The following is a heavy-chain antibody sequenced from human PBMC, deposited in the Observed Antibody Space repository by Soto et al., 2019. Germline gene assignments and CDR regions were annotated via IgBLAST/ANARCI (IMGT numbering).Heavy chain of an antibody. J-gene: IGHJ4*02. V-gene: IGHV3-23*01. D-gene: IGHD1-26*01. CDR3: ARALYTGSYHAFDY. CDR2: FSGGGST. Sequence: PGGSLRLSCAASGFTFSNYAMTWVRQAPGKGLEWVTGFSGGGSTYYADSVKGRFTISRDNSKNTLYLQMNSLRAEDTAVYYCARALYTGSYHAFDYWGQGTLVTVSS. CDR1: GFTFSNYA.